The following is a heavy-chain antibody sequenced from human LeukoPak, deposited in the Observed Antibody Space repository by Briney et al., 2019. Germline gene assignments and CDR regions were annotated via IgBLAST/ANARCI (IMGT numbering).Heavy chain of an antibody. Sequence: GGSLRLSCAASGFTFSDYYMSWIRQAPGKGLEWVSYISSSGSTIYYADSVKGRFTISRDNAKNSLYLQMNSLRAEDTAVYYCARDLVVVPVDIDYWGQGTLVTVSS. V-gene: IGHV3-11*01. CDR1: GFTFSDYY. CDR3: ARDLVVVPVDIDY. D-gene: IGHD2-2*01. J-gene: IGHJ4*02. CDR2: ISSSGSTI.